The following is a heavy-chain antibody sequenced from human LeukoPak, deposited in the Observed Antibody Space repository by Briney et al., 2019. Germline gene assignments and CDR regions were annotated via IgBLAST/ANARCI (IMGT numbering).Heavy chain of an antibody. CDR2: ISWNSGGI. CDR3: AKDIGCSGGSCYGPYYYYGMDV. Sequence: GRSLRLSCAASGFTSDDYALHWVRQAPGKGLEWVSGISWNSGGIGYADSVKGRFTISRDNAKNSLYLQMNSLRAEDTALYYCAKDIGCSGGSCYGPYYYYGMDVWGQGTTVTVSS. CDR1: GFTSDDYA. D-gene: IGHD2-15*01. J-gene: IGHJ6*02. V-gene: IGHV3-9*02.